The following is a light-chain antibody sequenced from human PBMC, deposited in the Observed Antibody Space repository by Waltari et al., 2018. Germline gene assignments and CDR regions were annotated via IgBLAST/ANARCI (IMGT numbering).Light chain of an antibody. Sequence: EIVLTHSPRTLSLSPGASATLSCRTSQIVARAFAWYQQKPGQAPRPLIYGASNRATGIPDRFSGSGSGTDFSLTISSLEPEDFAVYYCQHYLRLPVTFGQGTKVEVK. CDR1: QIVARAF. CDR3: QHYLRLPVT. J-gene: IGKJ1*01. CDR2: GAS. V-gene: IGKV3-20*01.